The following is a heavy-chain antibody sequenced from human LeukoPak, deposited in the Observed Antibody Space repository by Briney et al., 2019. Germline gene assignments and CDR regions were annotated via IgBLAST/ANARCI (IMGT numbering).Heavy chain of an antibody. J-gene: IGHJ4*02. CDR1: GFTFASYA. Sequence: GGSLRLSCAASGFTFASYAMSWVRQAPGKGLEWVAVISYDGSNKYYADSVKGRFTISRDNSKNTLYLQMNSLRAEDTAVYYCARDSIISSGWYGGFDYWGQGTLVTVSS. CDR3: ARDSIISSGWYGGFDY. CDR2: ISYDGSNK. D-gene: IGHD6-19*01. V-gene: IGHV3-30*04.